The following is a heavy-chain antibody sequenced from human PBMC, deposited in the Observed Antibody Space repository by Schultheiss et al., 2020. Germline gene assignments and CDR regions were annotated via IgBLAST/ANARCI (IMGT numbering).Heavy chain of an antibody. J-gene: IGHJ6*02. Sequence: GESLKISCAASGFTFSDYYMSWIRQAPGKGLEWISYISSSGSTIYYADSVKGRFTISRDNAKNSLYLQMNSLRSEETAVYYCARLPSEEQYQLLCLGYCEDYYGMDVWGQGTTVTVSS. CDR2: ISSSGSTI. CDR3: ARLPSEEQYQLLCLGYCEDYYGMDV. D-gene: IGHD2-2*01. CDR1: GFTFSDYY. V-gene: IGHV3-11*01.